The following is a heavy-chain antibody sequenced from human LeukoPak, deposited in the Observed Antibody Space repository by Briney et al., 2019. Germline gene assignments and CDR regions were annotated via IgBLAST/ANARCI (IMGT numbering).Heavy chain of an antibody. CDR2: IRYDGSNK. CDR3: ASLVVTDNTPFDY. J-gene: IGHJ4*02. V-gene: IGHV3-30*02. Sequence: PGGSLRLSCAASGFTFSSYGMHWVRQAPGKGLEWVAFIRYDGSNKYYADSVKGRFTISRDNSKNTLYLQMNSLRAEDTAVYYCASLVVTDNTPFDYWGQGTLVTVSS. D-gene: IGHD3-22*01. CDR1: GFTFSSYG.